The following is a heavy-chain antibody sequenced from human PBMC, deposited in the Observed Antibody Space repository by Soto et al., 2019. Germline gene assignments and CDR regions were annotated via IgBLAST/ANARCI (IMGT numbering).Heavy chain of an antibody. CDR3: ARDLRTLSGMEV. V-gene: IGHV3-53*01. Sequence: EVQLVESGGGLIQPGGSLRLSCAASGFTVSSNYMSWVRQAPGKGLEWVSVIYSGDTTYYADSVKGRVTISRDHSKNTLYLQMNSLRAEDTAVYYSARDLRTLSGMEVWGQGTTVTVSS. CDR2: IYSGDTT. CDR1: GFTVSSNY. J-gene: IGHJ6*02.